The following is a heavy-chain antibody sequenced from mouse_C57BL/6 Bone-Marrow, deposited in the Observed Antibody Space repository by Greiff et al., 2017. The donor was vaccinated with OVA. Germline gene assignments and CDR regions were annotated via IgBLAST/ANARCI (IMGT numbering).Heavy chain of an antibody. CDR2: IHPNSGST. V-gene: IGHV1-64*01. CDR1: GYTFTSYW. Sequence: VQLQQPGAELVKPGASVKLSCKASGYTFTSYWMHWVKQRPGQGLEWIGMIHPNSGSTNYNEKFKSKATLTVDKSSSTAYMQLSGLTSEDSAVYYCARLGDYYGSPWFAYWGQGTLVTVSA. J-gene: IGHJ3*01. CDR3: ARLGDYYGSPWFAY. D-gene: IGHD1-1*01.